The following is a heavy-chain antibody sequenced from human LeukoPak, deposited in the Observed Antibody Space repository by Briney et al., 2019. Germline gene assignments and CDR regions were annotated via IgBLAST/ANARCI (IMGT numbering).Heavy chain of an antibody. CDR3: AKEHLRLGELSRVDYFDY. J-gene: IGHJ4*02. D-gene: IGHD3-16*02. Sequence: GGSLRLSCAASGFTFSSYSMSWVRQAPGKGLEWVSAISGSGGSTYYADSVKGRFTISRDNSKNTLYLQMNSLRAEDTAVYYCAKEHLRLGELSRVDYFDYWGQGTLVTVSS. V-gene: IGHV3-23*01. CDR2: ISGSGGST. CDR1: GFTFSSYS.